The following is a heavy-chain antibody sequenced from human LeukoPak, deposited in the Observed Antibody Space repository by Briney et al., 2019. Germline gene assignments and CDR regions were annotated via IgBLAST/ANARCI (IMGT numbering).Heavy chain of an antibody. CDR2: IYYSGST. V-gene: IGHV4-61*01. D-gene: IGHD6-13*01. J-gene: IGHJ4*02. CDR1: GGSVTSGSYY. Sequence: SETLSLTCTVSGGSVTSGSYYWSWIRQPPGRGLEWIGYIYYSGSTNYNPSLKSRVTISVDTSKNQFSLKLSSVTAADTAVYYCARGREYSSSWYALGYWGQGTLVTVSS. CDR3: ARGREYSSSWYALGY.